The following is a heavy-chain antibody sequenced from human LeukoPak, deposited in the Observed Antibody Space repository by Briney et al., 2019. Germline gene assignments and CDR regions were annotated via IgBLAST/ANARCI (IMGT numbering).Heavy chain of an antibody. CDR1: GGSISTYY. V-gene: IGHV4-59*01. CDR2: IYYSGSG. J-gene: IGHJ4*02. Sequence: SETLSLTCTVSGGSISTYYWSWIRQPPGKGLEWIGYIYYSGSGNYNPSLKSRVTMSVDTSKNQFSLRLSSVTAADTAVYHCARVSSSGWHFDYWGQGTLVTVSS. CDR3: ARVSSSGWHFDY. D-gene: IGHD6-19*01.